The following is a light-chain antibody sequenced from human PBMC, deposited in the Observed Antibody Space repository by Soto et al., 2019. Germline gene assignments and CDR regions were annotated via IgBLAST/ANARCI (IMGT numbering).Light chain of an antibody. Sequence: QSALTQPASVSGSPGQSITISCTGTSSDVGGYNYVSWYQQHPGKAPRLMIYEVSNRPLGVSNRFSGSKSGNTASLTISGLQAEDEADYYCSSYTSSSTRVVFGGGTKVTVL. CDR1: SSDVGGYNY. CDR2: EVS. V-gene: IGLV2-14*01. J-gene: IGLJ2*01. CDR3: SSYTSSSTRVV.